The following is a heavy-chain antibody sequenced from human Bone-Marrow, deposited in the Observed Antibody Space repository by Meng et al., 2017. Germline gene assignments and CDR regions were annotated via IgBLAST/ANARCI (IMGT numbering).Heavy chain of an antibody. D-gene: IGHD4-17*01. CDR3: ASLYGDSSVWYLDL. V-gene: IGHV4-31*03. J-gene: IGHJ2*01. CDR2: IYYSGST. Sequence: QVPLQESGPGLVKPSQTLSLTCTVSGGSISSGNPYWSWLRQHPGKGLEYIGYIYYSGSTYYNPSLKSRVIISVDTSKNQFSLRLNSVTAADTAVYYCASLYGDSSVWYLDLWGRGTLVTVSS. CDR1: GGSISSGNPY.